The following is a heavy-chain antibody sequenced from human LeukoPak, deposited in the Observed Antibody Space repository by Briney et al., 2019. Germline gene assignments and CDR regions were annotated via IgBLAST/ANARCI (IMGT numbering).Heavy chain of an antibody. Sequence: ASVKVSCKASGGTFSSYAISWARQAPGQGLEWMGGIIPIFGTANYAQKFQGRVTITTDESTSTAYMELSSLRSEDTAVYYCARATTVTTVGGEDYWGQGTLVTVSS. CDR3: ARATTVTTVGGEDY. V-gene: IGHV1-69*05. CDR2: IIPIFGTA. D-gene: IGHD4-17*01. J-gene: IGHJ4*02. CDR1: GGTFSSYA.